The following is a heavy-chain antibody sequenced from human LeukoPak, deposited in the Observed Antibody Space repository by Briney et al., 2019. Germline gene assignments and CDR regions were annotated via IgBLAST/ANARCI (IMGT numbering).Heavy chain of an antibody. CDR1: GFSFSSFA. Sequence: PGGSLRLSCAASGFSFSSFAMSWVRQAPGKGLEWVAIISGSGGGTYYADSVKGRFTISRDNSKNMLDLQMDSLRVEDTAVYYCAKARVRSVYDGTDYWGQGTLVTVSS. CDR3: AKARVRSVYDGTDY. CDR2: ISGSGGGT. D-gene: IGHD5/OR15-5a*01. J-gene: IGHJ4*02. V-gene: IGHV3-23*01.